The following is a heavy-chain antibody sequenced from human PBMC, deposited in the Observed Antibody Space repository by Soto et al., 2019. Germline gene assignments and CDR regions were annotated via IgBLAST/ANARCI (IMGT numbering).Heavy chain of an antibody. D-gene: IGHD4-17*01. Sequence: PSETLSLTCTVSGGSISSGDYYWSWIRQPPGKGLEWIGYIYYSGSTYYNPSLKSRVTVSVDTSKNQFSLKLGSVTAADTAVYYCARMTTVTTYYYYYYGMDVWGQGTTVTVSS. CDR1: GGSISSGDYY. V-gene: IGHV4-30-4*01. CDR2: IYYSGST. J-gene: IGHJ6*02. CDR3: ARMTTVTTYYYYYYGMDV.